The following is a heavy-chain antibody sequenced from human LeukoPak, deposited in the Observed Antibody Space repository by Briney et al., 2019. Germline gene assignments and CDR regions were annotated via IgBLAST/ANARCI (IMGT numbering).Heavy chain of an antibody. CDR3: ARHLGYCSGGSCLYYYYMDV. CDR2: IYPGDSDT. V-gene: IGHV5-51*01. CDR1: GYSFTSYW. D-gene: IGHD2-15*01. Sequence: PGESLKISCKGSGYSFTSYWIDWVRQMPGKGLEWMGIIYPGDSDTGYSPSFQGQVTISADKSISTAYLQWSSLKASDTAMYYCARHLGYCSGGSCLYYYYMDVWGKGTTVTVSS. J-gene: IGHJ6*03.